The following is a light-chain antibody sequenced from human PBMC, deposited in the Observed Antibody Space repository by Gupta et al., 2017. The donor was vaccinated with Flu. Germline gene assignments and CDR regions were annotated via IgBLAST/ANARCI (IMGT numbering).Light chain of an antibody. V-gene: IGKV3-20*01. CDR2: GAS. J-gene: IGKJ4*01. Sequence: IELTPSPGTLSLSPGERATRSCRASRSVSSRYLAWNQQKPSKAPSHLTYGASSRAPGIPDRISGSASVTDFTLTLRRLELEDFAVHHGNNYPWTFGEGTKVEIK. CDR1: RSVSSRY. CDR3: NNYPWT.